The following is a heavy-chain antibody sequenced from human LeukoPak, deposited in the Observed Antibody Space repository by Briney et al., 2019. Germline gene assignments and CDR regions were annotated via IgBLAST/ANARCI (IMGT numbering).Heavy chain of an antibody. V-gene: IGHV1-2*02. CDR2: INPNSGGT. CDR3: ARTYYDIYNWFDP. Sequence: ASVKVSCKASGYTLTGYYMHGVRQAPGQGVEWMGWINPNSGGTNYQGRVTMTRDTSISTAYMELSRLRSDDTAVYYCARTYYDIYNWFDPWGQGTLVTVSS. CDR1: GYTLTGYY. J-gene: IGHJ5*02. D-gene: IGHD3-9*01.